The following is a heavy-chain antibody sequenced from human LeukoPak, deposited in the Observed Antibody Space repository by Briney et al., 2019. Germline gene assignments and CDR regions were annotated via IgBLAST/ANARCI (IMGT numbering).Heavy chain of an antibody. CDR1: GYDFSTYW. J-gene: IGHJ5*02. CDR3: ARPVGVYQLQWFDP. Sequence: GESLKSSCKGSGYDFSTYWIGWVRKMPGKGLEWMGIIYPGDSSTRYSPSFQGQVTISADKSISTTYLQWSSLKASDTAMYYCARPVGVYQLQWFDPWGQGTLVTVSS. CDR2: IYPGDSST. V-gene: IGHV5-51*01. D-gene: IGHD2-2*01.